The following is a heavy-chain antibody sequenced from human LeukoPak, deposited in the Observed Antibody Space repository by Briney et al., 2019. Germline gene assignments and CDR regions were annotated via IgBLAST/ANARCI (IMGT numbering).Heavy chain of an antibody. CDR3: ARQNDFRLDY. CDR2: IYPGDTDT. V-gene: IGHV5-51*01. CDR1: GYTFTSYW. Sequence: GESLKISCKGSGYTFTSYWIGWVRQMPGKGLEWMGIIYPGDTDTRYSPSLQGQVTISVDTSIGTAYLQWSSLKASDTAIYYCARQNDFRLDYWGQGTLVTVSS. D-gene: IGHD3-3*01. J-gene: IGHJ4*02.